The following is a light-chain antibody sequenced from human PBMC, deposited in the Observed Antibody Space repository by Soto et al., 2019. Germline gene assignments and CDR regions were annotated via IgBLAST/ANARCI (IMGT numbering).Light chain of an antibody. J-gene: IGLJ2*01. CDR1: SSNIGSNT. V-gene: IGLV1-44*01. CDR2: SNN. Sequence: QSVLTQPPSASGTPGQRVTISCSGSSSNIGSNTVNWYQQLPGTAPKLLIYSNNQRPSGVPDRFSGSKSGTSASLAISGLQSEEEADYYCAAWDDSLNGVVFGVGTTLTVL. CDR3: AAWDDSLNGVV.